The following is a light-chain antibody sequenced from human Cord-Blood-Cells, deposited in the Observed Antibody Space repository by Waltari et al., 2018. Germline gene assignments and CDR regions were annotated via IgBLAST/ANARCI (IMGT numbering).Light chain of an antibody. V-gene: IGLV3-21*04. CDR1: NIGSKS. J-gene: IGLJ1*01. CDR3: QVWDSSSDHYV. Sequence: SYVLTQPPSVSVAPGKTARITCGGNNIGSKSVHWYQQKPGQAPVLVIYYDSDRPSGIPERFSGSNSGNTATLTISRVGAGDEDDYYCQVWDSSSDHYVFGTGTKVTVL. CDR2: YDS.